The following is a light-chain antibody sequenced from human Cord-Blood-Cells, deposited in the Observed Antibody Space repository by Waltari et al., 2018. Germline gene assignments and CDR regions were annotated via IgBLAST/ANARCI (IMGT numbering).Light chain of an antibody. Sequence: DIVMTQSPDSLAVSLGERATINCKSSQSVLYSSNNKNYLAWYQQKPGQPPKLLIYWASTRESGVPDRFSGSGSGTDFTLTISSLQAEDVAVYYCQQYSSNPYT. J-gene: IGKJ2*01. V-gene: IGKV4-1*01. CDR3: QQYSSNPYT. CDR2: WAS. CDR1: QSVLYSSNNKNY.